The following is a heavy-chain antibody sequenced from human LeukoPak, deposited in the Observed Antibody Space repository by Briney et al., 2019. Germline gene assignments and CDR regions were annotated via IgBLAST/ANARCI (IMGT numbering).Heavy chain of an antibody. CDR3: AKSLTYYHENSNSI. Sequence: GGSLRLSCAASGFVVSTNYMTWVRQPPGKGLEWVSVIYKDGRTFYTDSVKGRFTISRDNSKNTVYLQMSSLRVEDTAVYYCAKSLTYYHENSNSIWGQGTLVTVSS. D-gene: IGHD3-22*01. V-gene: IGHV3-53*01. J-gene: IGHJ4*02. CDR2: IYKDGRT. CDR1: GFVVSTNY.